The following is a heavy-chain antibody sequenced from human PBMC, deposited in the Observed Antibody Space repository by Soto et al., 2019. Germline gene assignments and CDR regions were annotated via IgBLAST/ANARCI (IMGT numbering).Heavy chain of an antibody. D-gene: IGHD3-3*01. V-gene: IGHV3-21*01. Sequence: PGGSLRLSCAASGFTFSSYSMNWVRQAPGKGLEWVSSISSSSSYIYYADSVKGRFTISRDNAKNSLYLQMNSLRAEDTAVYYCARVDYDFWSGYRGQLYYFDYWGQGTLVTVSS. CDR1: GFTFSSYS. J-gene: IGHJ4*02. CDR3: ARVDYDFWSGYRGQLYYFDY. CDR2: ISSSSSYI.